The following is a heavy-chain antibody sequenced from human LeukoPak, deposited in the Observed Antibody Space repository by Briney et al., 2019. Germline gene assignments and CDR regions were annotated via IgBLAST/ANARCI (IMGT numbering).Heavy chain of an antibody. V-gene: IGHV4-38-2*01. J-gene: IGHJ3*02. CDR3: AAQRGALIPANAFGI. CDR1: GYSISSGYY. Sequence: SETLSLTCAVSGYSISSGYYWGWIRQPPGKGLEWIGSIYHSGSTYYNPSLKSRVTISVDTSKNQFSLKLSSVTAADTAVYYCAAQRGALIPANAFGIWGQGTMVTVSS. D-gene: IGHD2-15*01. CDR2: IYHSGST.